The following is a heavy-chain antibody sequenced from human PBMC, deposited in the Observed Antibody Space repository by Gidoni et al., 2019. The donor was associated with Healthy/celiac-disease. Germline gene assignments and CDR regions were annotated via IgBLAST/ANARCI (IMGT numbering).Heavy chain of an antibody. J-gene: IGHJ4*02. CDR2: ISSSSSYI. CDR3: AAASYYYDSSGDTDY. V-gene: IGHV3-21*01. D-gene: IGHD3-22*01. Sequence: EVQLVESGGGLVKPGGSLRLSCAPSGFTFSSYSMNWVRQAPGKGLEWVSSISSSSSYIYYADSVKGRFTISRDNAKNSLYLQMNSLRAEDTAVYYCAAASYYYDSSGDTDYWGQGTLVTVSS. CDR1: GFTFSSYS.